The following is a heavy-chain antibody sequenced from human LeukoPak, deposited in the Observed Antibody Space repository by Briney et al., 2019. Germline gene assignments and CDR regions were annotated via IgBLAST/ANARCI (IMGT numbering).Heavy chain of an antibody. CDR2: ISGSGGST. J-gene: IGHJ4*02. Sequence: GGSLRLSCAASGFTFSSYAMSWVRQAPGKGLEWVSAISGSGGSTYYADSVKGRFTISRDNSKNTLYLQMNSLRAEDTAVYYCAKNPHYDILTGYVFDYWGQGTLVTVSS. V-gene: IGHV3-23*01. D-gene: IGHD3-9*01. CDR1: GFTFSSYA. CDR3: AKNPHYDILTGYVFDY.